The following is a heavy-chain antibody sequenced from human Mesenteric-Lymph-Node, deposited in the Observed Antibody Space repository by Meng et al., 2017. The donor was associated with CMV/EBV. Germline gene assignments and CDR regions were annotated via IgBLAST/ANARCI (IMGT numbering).Heavy chain of an antibody. CDR3: ARDQGDRLPPYYYYGMDV. V-gene: IGHV3-21*01. CDR1: GFTFSSYS. D-gene: IGHD4-11*01. Sequence: GSSLKISCAASGFTFSSYSMNWVRQAPGKGLEWVSSISSSSSYIYYADSVKGRFTISRDNAKNSLYLQMNSLRAEDTAVYYCARDQGDRLPPYYYYGMDVWGQGPTVTVSS. CDR2: ISSSSSYI. J-gene: IGHJ6*02.